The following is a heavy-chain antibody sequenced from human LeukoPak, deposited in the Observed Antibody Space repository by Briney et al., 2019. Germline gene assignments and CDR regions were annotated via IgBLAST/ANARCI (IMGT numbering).Heavy chain of an antibody. D-gene: IGHD2-2*01. CDR2: IGGRGTTI. Sequence: GGSLRLSCAASGFTFSSYEMNWVRQGPGKGLEWVSNIGGRGTTIYYADSVKGRFTTSRDNARNSLYLQMNSLRAEDTAVYYCARGAPYCSSTSCSFDYWGQGTLVTVSS. J-gene: IGHJ4*02. V-gene: IGHV3-48*03. CDR3: ARGAPYCSSTSCSFDY. CDR1: GFTFSSYE.